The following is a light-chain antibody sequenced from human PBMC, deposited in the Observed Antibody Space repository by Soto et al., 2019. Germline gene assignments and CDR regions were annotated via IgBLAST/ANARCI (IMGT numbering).Light chain of an antibody. Sequence: QSVLTQPRSVSGSPGQSVTISCTGTSSDVGSYNSVSWFQQHPGNAPKPMIYDVSKRPSGVPDRFSGSKSGSTASLTISGLQADDEADYYCCSYAGSYTWVFGGGTQLTVL. CDR1: SSDVGSYNS. CDR2: DVS. CDR3: CSYAGSYTWV. V-gene: IGLV2-11*01. J-gene: IGLJ2*01.